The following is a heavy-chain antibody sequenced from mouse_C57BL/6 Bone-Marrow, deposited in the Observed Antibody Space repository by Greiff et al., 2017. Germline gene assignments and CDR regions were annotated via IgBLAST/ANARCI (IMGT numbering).Heavy chain of an antibody. J-gene: IGHJ4*01. V-gene: IGHV1-19*01. CDR3: ARGGEGYSLDY. CDR1: GYTFTDYY. CDR2: INPYNGGP. Sequence: EVQLQQSGPVLVKPGASVKLSCKASGYTFTDYYMNWVKQSHGKSLEWIGVINPYNGGPCYNEKFKGKATLTVDKSSSTAYMELNSLTSEDSAVYYCARGGEGYSLDYWGKGTTVTVSS.